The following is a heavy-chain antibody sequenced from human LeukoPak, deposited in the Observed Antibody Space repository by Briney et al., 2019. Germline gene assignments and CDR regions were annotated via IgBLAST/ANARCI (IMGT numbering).Heavy chain of an antibody. Sequence: SETLSLTCTVSGGSINSSSYYWGWIRQPPGKGLEWIGEINHSGSTNYNPSLKSRVTISVDTSKNQFSLKLSSVTAADTAVYYCARRRTYYYDSSGYWVDPWGQGTLVTVSS. J-gene: IGHJ5*02. CDR2: INHSGST. CDR3: ARRRTYYYDSSGYWVDP. V-gene: IGHV4-39*07. CDR1: GGSINSSSYY. D-gene: IGHD3-22*01.